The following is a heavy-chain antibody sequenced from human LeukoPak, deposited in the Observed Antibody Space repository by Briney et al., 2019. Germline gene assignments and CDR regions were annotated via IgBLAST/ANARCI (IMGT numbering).Heavy chain of an antibody. CDR1: GGSFSGYY. CDR3: ARSAVRKAAPRDSDY. Sequence: PSQTLSLTCAVYGGSFSGYYWSWIRQPPGKGLEWIGEINHSGSTNYNPSLKSRVTISVDTSKNQFSLKLSSVTAADTAVYYCARSAVRKAAPRDSDYWGQGTLVTVSS. CDR2: INHSGST. V-gene: IGHV4-34*01. J-gene: IGHJ4*02. D-gene: IGHD6-13*01.